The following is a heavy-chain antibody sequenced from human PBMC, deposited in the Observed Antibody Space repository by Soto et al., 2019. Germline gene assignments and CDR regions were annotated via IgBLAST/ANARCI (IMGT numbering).Heavy chain of an antibody. CDR1: GGSISSSNW. Sequence: SETLSLTCAVSGGSISSSNWWSWVRQPPGKGLEWIGEIYHSGSTNYNPSLKRRGTISVYKSKNQFSLKLSSVTAADTAVYYCARSAAVTVGNDAFDIWGQGTMVTVSS. J-gene: IGHJ3*02. CDR3: ARSAAVTVGNDAFDI. D-gene: IGHD4-17*01. CDR2: IYHSGST. V-gene: IGHV4-4*02.